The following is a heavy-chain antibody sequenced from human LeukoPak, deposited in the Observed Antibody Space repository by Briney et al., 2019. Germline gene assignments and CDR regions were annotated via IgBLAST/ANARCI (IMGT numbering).Heavy chain of an antibody. D-gene: IGHD3-10*01. V-gene: IGHV3-11*04. J-gene: IGHJ3*02. CDR2: ISSSGTAT. Sequence: GGSLRLSCTASGFTFDDYYITWIRQAPGKGLDWVAHISSSGTATYYADSVKGRFTISRDNAKNSLYLQMDSLKAEDTAMYYCARPARSGIYYPDAFENWGQGTMVTVSS. CDR3: ARPARSGIYYPDAFEN. CDR1: GFTFDDYY.